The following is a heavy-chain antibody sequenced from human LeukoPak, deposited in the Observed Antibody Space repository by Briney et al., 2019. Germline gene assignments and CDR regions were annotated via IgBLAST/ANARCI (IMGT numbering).Heavy chain of an antibody. V-gene: IGHV4-34*01. CDR2: INHSGST. J-gene: IGHJ4*02. D-gene: IGHD5-18*01. CDR1: GGSFSGYY. CDR3: AARRGRGYSYGFGY. Sequence: PSQTLSLTCAVYGGSFSGYYWSWIRQPPGKGLEWIGEINHSGSTNYNPSLKSRVTISVDTSKNQFSLKPSSVTAADTAVYYCAARRGRGYSYGFGYWGQGTLVTVSS.